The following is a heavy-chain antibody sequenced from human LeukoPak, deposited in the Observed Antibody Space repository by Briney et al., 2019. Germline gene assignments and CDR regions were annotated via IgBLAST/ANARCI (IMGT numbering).Heavy chain of an antibody. CDR2: IYYSGSP. CDR1: GGSISSYY. Sequence: SETLSLTCTVSGGSISSYYWSWIRQPPGKGLEGMGYIYYSGSPNYNPSLKSPLPISVDTSKHHFSLKLSPVTAAHTAVYYCARHEAYTGVKWELLVWGQGTLVTVSS. V-gene: IGHV4-59*08. CDR3: ARHEAYTGVKWELLV. D-gene: IGHD1-26*01. J-gene: IGHJ4*02.